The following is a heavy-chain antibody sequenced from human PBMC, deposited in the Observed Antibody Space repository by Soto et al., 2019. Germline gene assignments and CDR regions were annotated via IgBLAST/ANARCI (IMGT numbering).Heavy chain of an antibody. CDR2: IYYSGGT. CDR3: ATLLGSHQHYYCGIDV. D-gene: IGHD2-2*01. CDR1: GYSMTSGGYY. V-gene: IGHV4-31*03. Sequence: QMQLQESGPELVKPSQTLSLICTVSGYSMTSGGYYWSWIRHLPGKGLEWIGYIYYSGGTQFNPSLKSRVSMSVDTSKNQFSLRLSSVTAADTAVYYCATLLGSHQHYYCGIDVCGQGTTVTVSS. J-gene: IGHJ6*02.